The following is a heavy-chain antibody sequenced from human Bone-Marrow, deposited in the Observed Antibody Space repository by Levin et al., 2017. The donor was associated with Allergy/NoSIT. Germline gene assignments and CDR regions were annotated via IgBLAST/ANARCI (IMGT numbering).Heavy chain of an antibody. Sequence: PGGSLRLSCAASGFTVSSHYMSWVRQAPGKGLDWVSVIYIGGDAYYADSVKGRFTLSRDNSKNTVYLQMNSLRAEDTAVYYCARDVPDVTSGAFDVWGRGTVVTVSS. D-gene: IGHD3-16*01. CDR2: IYIGGDA. CDR1: GFTVSSHY. J-gene: IGHJ3*01. CDR3: ARDVPDVTSGAFDV. V-gene: IGHV3-53*01.